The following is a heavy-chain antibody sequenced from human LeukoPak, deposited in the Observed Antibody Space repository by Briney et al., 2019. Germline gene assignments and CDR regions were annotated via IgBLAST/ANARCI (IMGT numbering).Heavy chain of an antibody. CDR1: GGSISSGDYY. CDR3: ARVPHPIYSGYDFATDY. V-gene: IGHV4-30-4*01. CDR2: IYYSGST. D-gene: IGHD5-12*01. Sequence: SETLSLTCTVSGGSISSGDYYWSWIHQPPGKGLEWIGYIYYSGSTYYNPSLESRVTISVDTSKNQFSLKLSSVTAADTAVYYCARVPHPIYSGYDFATDYWGQGTLVTVSS. J-gene: IGHJ4*02.